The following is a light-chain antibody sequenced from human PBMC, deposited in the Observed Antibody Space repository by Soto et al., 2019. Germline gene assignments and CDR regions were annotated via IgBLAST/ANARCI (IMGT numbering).Light chain of an antibody. J-gene: IGKJ1*01. CDR2: GAS. V-gene: IGKV3-20*01. CDR1: QSVDTTF. Sequence: EIVLTQSPGSLSLSPGQRAPLSCKASQSVDTTFFAWYQKKPGQAPRLLIYGASKRATGIPDRFSGSGSGTDFTLIISRLEPEDFAVYYCQQYMSSVTFGQGTKVEIK. CDR3: QQYMSSVT.